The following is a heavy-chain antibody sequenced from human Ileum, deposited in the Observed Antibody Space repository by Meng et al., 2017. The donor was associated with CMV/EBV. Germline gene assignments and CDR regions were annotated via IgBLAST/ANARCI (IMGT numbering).Heavy chain of an antibody. D-gene: IGHD1-26*01. V-gene: IGHV5-51*01. CDR3: ARLGRSYYADY. Sequence: GESLKISCTGSGYTFNNYWIAWVRQMPGKGLEWMGVISLRDYDSRYSPSFQGQVIISADKSINTAYLQWTTLKSSDTAMYFCARLGRSYYADYWGQGTLVTVSS. CDR2: ISLRDYDS. CDR1: GYTFNNYW. J-gene: IGHJ4*02.